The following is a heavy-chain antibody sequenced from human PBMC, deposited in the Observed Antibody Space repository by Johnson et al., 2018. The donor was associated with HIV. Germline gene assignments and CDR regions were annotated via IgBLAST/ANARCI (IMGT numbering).Heavy chain of an antibody. CDR1: GFTFSSYG. CDR3: ARARAKVVAGLDAFDI. CDR2: IYASGDT. Sequence: QVQLVESGGGVVQPGRSLRLSCAASGFTFSSYGMHWVRQAPGKGLEWVSVIYASGDTYHAASVKGRFTISRDNSKNTLYLQMGSLRVEDMATYYCARARAKVVAGLDAFDIWGQGTMVTVSS. V-gene: IGHV3-NL1*01. D-gene: IGHD6-19*01. J-gene: IGHJ3*02.